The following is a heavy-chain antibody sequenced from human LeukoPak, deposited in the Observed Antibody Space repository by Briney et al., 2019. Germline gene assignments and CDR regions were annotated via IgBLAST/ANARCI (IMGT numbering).Heavy chain of an antibody. CDR1: GGTFSSYA. J-gene: IGHJ4*02. D-gene: IGHD4-17*01. CDR3: ARYNTVTTGGVY. V-gene: IGHV1-18*01. CDR2: ISTKNGNT. Sequence: ASVKVSCKASGGTFSSYAISWVRQAPGQGLEWMGWISTKNGNTNYAQNLQGRVTMTTDTSTSTAYMELRSLRSDDTAVYYCARYNTVTTGGVYWGQGTLVTVSS.